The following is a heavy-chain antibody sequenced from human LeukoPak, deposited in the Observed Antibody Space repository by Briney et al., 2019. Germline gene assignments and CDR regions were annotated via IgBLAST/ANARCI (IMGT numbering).Heavy chain of an antibody. CDR2: IWYDGSNK. V-gene: IGHV3-33*01. J-gene: IGHJ4*02. D-gene: IGHD3-22*01. CDR3: ARAYYDSSGYTLDY. CDR1: GFTFSSYG. Sequence: GGSLRLSCAASGFTFSSYGMHWARQAPGKGLEWVAVIWYDGSNKYYADSVKGRFTISRDNSKNTLYLQMNSLRAEDTAVYYCARAYYDSSGYTLDYWGQGTLVTVSS.